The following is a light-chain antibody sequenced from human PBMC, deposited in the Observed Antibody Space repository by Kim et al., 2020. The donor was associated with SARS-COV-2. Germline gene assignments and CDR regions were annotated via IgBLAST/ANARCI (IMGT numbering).Light chain of an antibody. CDR3: GTDHSNGNDFVWV. Sequence: QLVLTQPPSASASLGASVTLTCTLSSGYSTYKVDWYQQRPGMGPRFVMRVGTGGVVGFKGDGIPDRFSVLGSGLIRNLTINNIQEGDESDYHCGTDHSNGNDFVWVFGGGTQLTVL. CDR2: VGTGGVVG. J-gene: IGLJ3*02. CDR1: SGYSTYK. V-gene: IGLV9-49*01.